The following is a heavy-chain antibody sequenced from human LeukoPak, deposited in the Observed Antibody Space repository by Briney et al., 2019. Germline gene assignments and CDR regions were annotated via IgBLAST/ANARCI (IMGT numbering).Heavy chain of an antibody. V-gene: IGHV3-23*01. D-gene: IGHD4-11*01. J-gene: IGHJ4*02. CDR1: GFTFSSYA. CDR2: ISVSAGST. Sequence: GGSLRLSCAASGFTFSSYAMSWVRQAPGKGLDWVSAISVSAGSTYYADSVKGRFTISRDYSKNTLYLQMNSLRAEDTAVYYCARARPYSNIELPNYFDYWGQGTLVTVSS. CDR3: ARARPYSNIELPNYFDY.